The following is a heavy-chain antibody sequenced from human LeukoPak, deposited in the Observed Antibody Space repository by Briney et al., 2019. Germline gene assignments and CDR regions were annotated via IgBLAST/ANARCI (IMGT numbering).Heavy chain of an antibody. D-gene: IGHD1-26*01. CDR3: ARHRGSYSRDAFDI. Sequence: GESLKVSCKSSGYSFTTYWIVWVRQMPGKGLEWMGIIYPGDSDTRYSPSFQGQVTISADKSINTAYLQCSSLKASDTAMYYCARHRGSYSRDAFDIWGQGTVVTVSS. V-gene: IGHV5-51*01. CDR2: IYPGDSDT. CDR1: GYSFTTYW. J-gene: IGHJ3*02.